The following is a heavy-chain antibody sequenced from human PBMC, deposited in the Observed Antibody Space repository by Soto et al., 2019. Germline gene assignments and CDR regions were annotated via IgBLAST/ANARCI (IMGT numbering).Heavy chain of an antibody. J-gene: IGHJ6*02. CDR1: GFTFSSYS. D-gene: IGHD6-6*01. CDR2: ISSSSSYI. V-gene: IGHV3-21*01. Sequence: EVQLVESGGGLVKPGGSLRLSCAASGFTFSSYSMNWVRQAPGKGLEWVSSISSSSSYIYYADSVKGRFTISRDNAKNSLYLQMNSLRAEDTAVYYCARDKDYSISIYYYYYGMDVWGQGTTVTVSS. CDR3: ARDKDYSISIYYYYYGMDV.